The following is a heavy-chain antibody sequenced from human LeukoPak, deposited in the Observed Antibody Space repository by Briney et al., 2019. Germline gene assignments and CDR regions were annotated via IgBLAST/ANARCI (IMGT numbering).Heavy chain of an antibody. CDR1: GFTFSSYA. J-gene: IGHJ5*02. V-gene: IGHV3-23*01. Sequence: GGSLRLSCAASGFTFSSYAMSWVRQAPGKGLEWVSAISGSGGSTYYADSVKGRFTISRDNSKNTLYLQMNSLRAEDTAVYYCAKVGFVRGITMVRGVRWFDPWGQGTLVTVSS. CDR2: ISGSGGST. D-gene: IGHD3-10*01. CDR3: AKVGFVRGITMVRGVRWFDP.